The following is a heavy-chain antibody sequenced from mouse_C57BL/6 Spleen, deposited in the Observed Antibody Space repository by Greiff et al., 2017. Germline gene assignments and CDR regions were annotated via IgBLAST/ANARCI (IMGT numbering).Heavy chain of an antibody. CDR1: GYTFTSYW. D-gene: IGHD1-1*01. CDR2: IDPNSGGT. CDR3: ANLFITTVVATDYYAMDY. V-gene: IGHV1-72*01. Sequence: QVQLQQPGAELVKPGASVKLSCKASGYTFTSYWMHWVKQRPGRGLEWIGRIDPNSGGTKYNEKFKSKATLTVDKPSSTAYMQLSSLTSEDSAVYYCANLFITTVVATDYYAMDYWGQGTSVTVSS. J-gene: IGHJ4*01.